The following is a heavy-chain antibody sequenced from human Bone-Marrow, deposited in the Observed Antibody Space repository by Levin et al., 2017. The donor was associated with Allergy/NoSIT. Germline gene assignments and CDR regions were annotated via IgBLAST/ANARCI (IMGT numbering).Heavy chain of an antibody. CDR1: GGSISSYY. D-gene: IGHD4-23*01. CDR3: ARDVPVVGVPMRAVNV. J-gene: IGHJ3*01. V-gene: IGHV4-59*01. Sequence: TSETLSLTCSVSGGSISSYYWSWIRQPPGKGLEWIGFIYYIGSTNYNPSLKSRVTISFDTSKNQFSLNLTSVTAADTAVYYCARDVPVVGVPMRAVNVWGPGTMVTVSS. CDR2: IYYIGST.